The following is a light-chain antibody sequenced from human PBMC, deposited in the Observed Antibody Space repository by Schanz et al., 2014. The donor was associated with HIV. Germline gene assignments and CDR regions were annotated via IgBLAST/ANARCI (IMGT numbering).Light chain of an antibody. V-gene: IGLV1-51*01. J-gene: IGLJ2*01. Sequence: QSVLTQPPSVSAAPGQKVTISCSGSSSNIGNNYVSWYQQLPGTAPKLLIYDNDKRPSGIPDRFSGSKSGTSATLGITGLQTEDEADYYCATWDSLLNAVVFGGGTKVTVL. CDR2: DND. CDR3: ATWDSLLNAVV. CDR1: SSNIGNNY.